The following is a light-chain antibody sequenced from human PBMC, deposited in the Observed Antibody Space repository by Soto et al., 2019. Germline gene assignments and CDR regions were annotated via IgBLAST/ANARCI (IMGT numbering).Light chain of an antibody. Sequence: DIVMTQSPDSLAVSLGERATINCKSSQSIFYRSYNKNYLAWYQQKPGQPPQLLIYWASTRESGVPDRFSGSGSGTDFTLTISSLQAEDVAVYYCQQYYSSPLTFGGGTKVEIK. CDR1: QSIFYRSYNKNY. CDR2: WAS. V-gene: IGKV4-1*01. J-gene: IGKJ4*01. CDR3: QQYYSSPLT.